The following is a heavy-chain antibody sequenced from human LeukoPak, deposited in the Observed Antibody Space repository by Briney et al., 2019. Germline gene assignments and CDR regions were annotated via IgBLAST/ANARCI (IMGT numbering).Heavy chain of an antibody. J-gene: IGHJ4*02. V-gene: IGHV3-7*01. CDR1: GSTSSRNF. D-gene: IGHD1-26*01. Sequence: GGSLRLSCAVSGSTSSRNFMSWVRQTPEKGLEWVANIDQDGSEKNYVDSVQGRFTISRDNAKISLFLQMNSLRAEDTAIYYCASGAGWESGYWGQGTLVTVSS. CDR2: IDQDGSEK. CDR3: ASGAGWESGY.